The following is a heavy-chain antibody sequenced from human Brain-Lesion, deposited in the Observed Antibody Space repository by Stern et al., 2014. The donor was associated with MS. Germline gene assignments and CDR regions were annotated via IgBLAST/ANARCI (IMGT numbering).Heavy chain of an antibody. Sequence: VQLLESGPGLVKPSETLSLTCTVSGGSITSSSYYWGWIRQPPGRGLEYIGTVYYTGSTFYEPSLKSRVTISVDTSKNQVALKLPSVTAADTAVYYCVRPDIMGTIWNWGQGTLVTVSS. J-gene: IGHJ4*02. V-gene: IGHV4-39*01. D-gene: IGHD1-26*01. CDR2: VYYTGST. CDR1: GGSITSSSYY. CDR3: VRPDIMGTIWN.